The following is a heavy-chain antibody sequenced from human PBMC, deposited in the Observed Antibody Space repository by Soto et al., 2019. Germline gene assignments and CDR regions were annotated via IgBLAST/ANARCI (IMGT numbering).Heavy chain of an antibody. Sequence: SETLSLTCTVSGGSISSYYWSWIRQPPGKGLEWIGYIYYSGSTNYNPSLKSRVTISVDTSKNQFSLKLSSVTAADTAVYYCARSITMVRGVTNWLDPWGQGTLVTVSS. CDR1: GGSISSYY. D-gene: IGHD3-10*01. CDR2: IYYSGST. V-gene: IGHV4-59*08. J-gene: IGHJ5*02. CDR3: ARSITMVRGVTNWLDP.